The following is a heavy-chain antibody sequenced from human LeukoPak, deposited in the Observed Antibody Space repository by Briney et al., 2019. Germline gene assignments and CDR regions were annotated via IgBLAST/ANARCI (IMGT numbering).Heavy chain of an antibody. Sequence: ASVKVSCKASGYTFTGYFIHWVRQAPGQGLEWMGWINPDSGGTNHAQKFQGRVTMTRDTSISTAYMELSRLRSDDTAVYYCARDLRDFWSGYEIRNFDYWGQGTLVTVSS. J-gene: IGHJ4*02. D-gene: IGHD3-3*01. CDR1: GYTFTGYF. CDR3: ARDLRDFWSGYEIRNFDY. CDR2: INPDSGGT. V-gene: IGHV1-2*02.